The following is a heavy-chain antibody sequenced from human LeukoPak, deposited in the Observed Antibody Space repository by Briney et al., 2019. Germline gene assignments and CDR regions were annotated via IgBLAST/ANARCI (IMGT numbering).Heavy chain of an antibody. V-gene: IGHV1-69*05. Sequence: GASVKVSCKASGGTFSSYAISWVRQAPGQGLEWMGRIIPIFGTANYAQKFQGRVTITTDESTSTAYMELSSLRSGDTAVYYCAASGYSTSPLDYWGQGTLVTVSS. CDR2: IIPIFGTA. CDR3: AASGYSTSPLDY. J-gene: IGHJ4*02. CDR1: GGTFSSYA. D-gene: IGHD3-22*01.